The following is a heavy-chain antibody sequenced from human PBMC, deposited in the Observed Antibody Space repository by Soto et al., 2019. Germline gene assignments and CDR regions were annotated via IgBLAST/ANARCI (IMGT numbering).Heavy chain of an antibody. D-gene: IGHD5-12*01. J-gene: IGHJ4*02. Sequence: QVQLVESGGGVVQPGRSLRLSCAASGFTFSSYGMHWVRQAPGKGLEWVAVIWYDGSNKYYADSVKGRFTISRDNSKNTLYLQMNSLRAEDTAVYYCATFKDGYNFYFDYWGQATLVTVSS. V-gene: IGHV3-33*01. CDR1: GFTFSSYG. CDR3: ATFKDGYNFYFDY. CDR2: IWYDGSNK.